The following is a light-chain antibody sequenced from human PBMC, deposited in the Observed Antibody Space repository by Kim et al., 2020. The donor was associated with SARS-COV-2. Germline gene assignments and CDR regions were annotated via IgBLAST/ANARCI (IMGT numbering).Light chain of an antibody. Sequence: RVTISCTENSSNIGAGYDVHWYQQLPGTAPKLLIYGNSNRPSGVPDRFSGSKSGTSASLAITGLQAEDEADYYCQSYDSSLSGWVFGGGTQLTVL. CDR1: SSNIGAGYD. V-gene: IGLV1-40*01. J-gene: IGLJ3*02. CDR3: QSYDSSLSGWV. CDR2: GNS.